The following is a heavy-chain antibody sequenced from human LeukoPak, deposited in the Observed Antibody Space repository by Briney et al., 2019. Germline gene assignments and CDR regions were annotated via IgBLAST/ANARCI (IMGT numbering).Heavy chain of an antibody. Sequence: SETLSLTCAVYGGSFSGYYWSWIRQPPGKGLEWIGEINHSGSTNYNPSLESRVTISVDTSKNQFSLKLSSVTAADTAVYYCSISGYDGFDYWGQGTLVTVSS. D-gene: IGHD5-12*01. J-gene: IGHJ4*02. V-gene: IGHV4-34*01. CDR3: SISGYDGFDY. CDR1: GGSFSGYY. CDR2: INHSGST.